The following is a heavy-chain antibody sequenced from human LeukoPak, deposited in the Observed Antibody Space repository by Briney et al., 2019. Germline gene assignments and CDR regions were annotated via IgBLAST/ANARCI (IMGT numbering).Heavy chain of an antibody. CDR3: ARGGGSYSILFYFDY. J-gene: IGHJ4*02. D-gene: IGHD1-26*01. CDR2: ISAYNGNT. V-gene: IGHV1-18*01. Sequence: ASVKVSCKASGYTFTSYGISWVRQAPGQGLEWMGWISAYNGNTNYTQKLQGRVTMTTDTSTSTAYMELRSLRSDDTAVYYCARGGGSYSILFYFDYWGQGTLVTVSS. CDR1: GYTFTSYG.